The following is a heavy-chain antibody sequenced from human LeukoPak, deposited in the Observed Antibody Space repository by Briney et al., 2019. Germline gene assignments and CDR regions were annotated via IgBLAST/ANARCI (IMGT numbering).Heavy chain of an antibody. V-gene: IGHV4-38-2*02. CDR2: IYHSGST. CDR3: ASGKYDSSGYYWFDP. Sequence: PSETLSLTCTVSGGSISGYYWGWIRQPPGKGLEWIGSIYHSGSTYYNPSLKSRVTISVDTSKNQFSLKLSSVTAADTAVYYCASGKYDSSGYYWFDPWGQGTLVTVSS. D-gene: IGHD3-22*01. J-gene: IGHJ5*02. CDR1: GGSISGYY.